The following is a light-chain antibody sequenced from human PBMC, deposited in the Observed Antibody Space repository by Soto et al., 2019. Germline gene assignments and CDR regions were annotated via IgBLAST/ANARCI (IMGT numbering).Light chain of an antibody. CDR1: QSVSSNY. CDR3: QQYGSSPLT. CDR2: GAS. J-gene: IGKJ4*01. V-gene: IGKV3-20*01. Sequence: EIVLAQSPGTRFLSPGERGTLSCRASQSVSSNYLAWYQQKPGQAPRLLIYGASSRATGIPDRFSGSGSGTDFTLTISRLEPEDFAVYYCQQYGSSPLTFGGGTKVDIK.